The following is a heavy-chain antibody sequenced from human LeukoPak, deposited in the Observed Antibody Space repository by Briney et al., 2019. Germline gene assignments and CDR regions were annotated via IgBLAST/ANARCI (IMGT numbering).Heavy chain of an antibody. CDR1: GYSISSGFH. V-gene: IGHV4-38-2*02. CDR3: VRGVDS. Sequence: PSETLSLTCSVSGYSISSGFHWGWIRQPPGKGLGWIGNFFHTGTTSYNPSLKGRATISVDMSQNHFSLKLDSVTAADTAIYYCVRGVDSWGQGSLVTVSS. CDR2: FFHTGTT. J-gene: IGHJ4*02.